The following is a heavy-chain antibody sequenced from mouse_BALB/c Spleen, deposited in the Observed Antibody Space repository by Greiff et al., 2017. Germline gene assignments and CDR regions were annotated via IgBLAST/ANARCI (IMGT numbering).Heavy chain of an antibody. J-gene: IGHJ2*01. CDR2: ISSGSSTI. CDR1: GFTFSSFG. V-gene: IGHV5-17*02. Sequence: EVKLVESGGGLVQPGGSRKLSCAASGFTFSSFGMHWVRQAPEKGLEWVAYISSGSSTIYYADTVKGRFTISRDNPKNTLFLQMTSLRSEDTAMYYCARDGGSTPFDYWGQGTTLTVSS. CDR3: ARDGGSTPFDY. D-gene: IGHD1-1*02.